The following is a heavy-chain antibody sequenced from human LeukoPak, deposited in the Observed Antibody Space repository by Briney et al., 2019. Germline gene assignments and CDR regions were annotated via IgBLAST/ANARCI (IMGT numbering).Heavy chain of an antibody. D-gene: IGHD3-16*02. Sequence: ASVKVSCKASGYTFTGHYMHWVRQAPGHGLEWMGWINPNSGGTNYAQKFQGRVTMTRDTSISTAYMEVRRLRSDDTTVYYCARERDYVWGSYRSSSDAFDIWGQGTMVTVSS. CDR3: ARERDYVWGSYRSSSDAFDI. V-gene: IGHV1-2*02. J-gene: IGHJ3*02. CDR1: GYTFTGHY. CDR2: INPNSGGT.